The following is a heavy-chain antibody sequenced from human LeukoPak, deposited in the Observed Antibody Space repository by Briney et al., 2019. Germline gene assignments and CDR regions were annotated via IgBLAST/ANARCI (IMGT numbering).Heavy chain of an antibody. Sequence: ASVKVSCKASGYTFTSYYMHWVRQAPGQGLEWMGIINPSGGSTSYAQKFRGRLTMTRDMSTSTVYMELSSLRSEDTAVYYCARGSRPVYNLLTGKRYFDYWGQGTLLTVSS. CDR2: INPSGGST. CDR1: GYTFTSYY. CDR3: ARGSRPVYNLLTGKRYFDY. J-gene: IGHJ4*02. D-gene: IGHD3-9*01. V-gene: IGHV1-46*01.